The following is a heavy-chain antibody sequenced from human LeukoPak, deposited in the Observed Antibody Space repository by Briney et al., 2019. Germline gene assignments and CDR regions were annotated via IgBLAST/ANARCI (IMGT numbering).Heavy chain of an antibody. CDR3: ARDYYDYVWGSYRYTFDY. J-gene: IGHJ4*02. CDR2: IKQDGSEK. Sequence: GGSLRLSCAAFGSTFSSYWMSWVRQAPGKGLEWVANIKQDGSEKYYVDSAKGRFTISRDNAKNSLYLQMNSLRAEDTAVYYCARDYYDYVWGSYRYTFDYWGQGTLVTVSS. D-gene: IGHD3-16*02. V-gene: IGHV3-7*01. CDR1: GSTFSSYW.